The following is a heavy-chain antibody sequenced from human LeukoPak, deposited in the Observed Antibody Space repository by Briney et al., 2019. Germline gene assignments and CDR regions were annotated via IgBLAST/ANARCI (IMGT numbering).Heavy chain of an antibody. J-gene: IGHJ4*02. CDR3: ARYKYYNNDNEYFDY. CDR1: GGSISSYY. V-gene: IGHV4-59*01. Sequence: KPSETLSLTCTVSGGSISSYYWSWIRQPPGKGLEWSGYIYYSGSTNYNPSLKSRVTISVDTSKNQFSLKLSSVTAADTAVYYCARYKYYNNDNEYFDYWGQGTLVTVSS. D-gene: IGHD4-11*01. CDR2: IYYSGST.